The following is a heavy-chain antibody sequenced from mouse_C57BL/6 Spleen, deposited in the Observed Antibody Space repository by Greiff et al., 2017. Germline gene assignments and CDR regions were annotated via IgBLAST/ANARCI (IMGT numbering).Heavy chain of an antibody. J-gene: IGHJ2*01. D-gene: IGHD2-12*01. CDR2: ISYDGSN. CDR1: GYSITSGYY. Sequence: EVQLQQSGPGLVKPSQSLSLTCSVTGYSITSGYYWNWIRQFPGNKLEWVGYISYDGSNNYNPSLKNRISITRDTSKNQLFLKLNSVTTEDTATYYCARGYYYWGQGTTLTVSS. V-gene: IGHV3-6*01. CDR3: ARGYYY.